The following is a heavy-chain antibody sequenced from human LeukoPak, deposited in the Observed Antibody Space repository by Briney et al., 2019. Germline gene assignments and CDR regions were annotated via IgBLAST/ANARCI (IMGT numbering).Heavy chain of an antibody. D-gene: IGHD2-15*01. CDR2: ISSSSSYT. Sequence: GGSLRLSCAASGFTFSSYEMNWVRQAPGKGLEWVSYISSSSSYTNYADSVKGRFTISRDNAKNSLYLQMNSLRAEDTAVYYCARDLTILGYCSGGSCSDAFDIWGQGTMVTVSS. CDR3: ARDLTILGYCSGGSCSDAFDI. V-gene: IGHV3-21*05. CDR1: GFTFSSYE. J-gene: IGHJ3*02.